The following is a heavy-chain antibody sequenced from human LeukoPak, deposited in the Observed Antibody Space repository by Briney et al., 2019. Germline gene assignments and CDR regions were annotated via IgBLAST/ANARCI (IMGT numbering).Heavy chain of an antibody. V-gene: IGHV1-18*01. J-gene: IGHJ4*02. D-gene: IGHD1-26*01. Sequence: GASVKVSCKASGYTFTSYGFSWVRQAPGQGLEWIGWIGVFNGNRNYAKSVQGRITLTADTSTNTTYMELRSLTSDDTAVYFCGRDWDWHVQFWGQGTLITVSS. CDR3: GRDWDWHVQF. CDR1: GYTFTSYG. CDR2: IGVFNGNR.